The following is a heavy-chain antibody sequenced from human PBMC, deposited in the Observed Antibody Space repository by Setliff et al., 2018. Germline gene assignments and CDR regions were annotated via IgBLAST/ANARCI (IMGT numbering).Heavy chain of an antibody. CDR3: SRLVRFCTRTSCQRLSGGEF. CDR2: ISAHNGKT. V-gene: IGHV1-18*01. J-gene: IGHJ4*02. Sequence: ASVKVSCKTSGCSFSDYGIAWVRQAPGQGLEWMGWISAHNGKTYYSPKLHGRVTLTTDTSTSTAYMELRSLGSDDTAVYYCSRLVRFCTRTSCQRLSGGEFWGQGTLVTVSS. CDR1: GCSFSDYG. D-gene: IGHD2-8*01.